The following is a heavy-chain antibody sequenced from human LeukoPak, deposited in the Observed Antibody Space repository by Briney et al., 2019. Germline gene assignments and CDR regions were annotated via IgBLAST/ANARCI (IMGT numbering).Heavy chain of an antibody. J-gene: IGHJ4*02. V-gene: IGHV4-59*12. CDR2: IYYSGST. CDR1: GGSISSYY. Sequence: SETLSLTCTVSGGSISSYYWSWIRQPPGKGLEWIGYIYYSGSTNYNPSLKSRVTISVDKSKNQFSLKLSSVTAADTAVYYCARDTYSSSSRGLDYWGQGTLVTVSS. D-gene: IGHD6-6*01. CDR3: ARDTYSSSSRGLDY.